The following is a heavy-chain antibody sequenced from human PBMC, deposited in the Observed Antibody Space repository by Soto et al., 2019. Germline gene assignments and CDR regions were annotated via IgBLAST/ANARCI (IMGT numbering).Heavy chain of an antibody. V-gene: IGHV1-69*13. CDR3: AREGGSGNYRYYAMDV. CDR2: IIPIFGTA. Sequence: SVKVSCKASGGTFRSYAISWVRQAPGQGLEWMGGIIPIFGTANYAQKFQGRVTITADESMSTAYMELSSLRSEDTAVYYCAREGGSGNYRYYAMDVWGQGTTVTVSS. J-gene: IGHJ6*02. CDR1: GGTFRSYA. D-gene: IGHD3-10*01.